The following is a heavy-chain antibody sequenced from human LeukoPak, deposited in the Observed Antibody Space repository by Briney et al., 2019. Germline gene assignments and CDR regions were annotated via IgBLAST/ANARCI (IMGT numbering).Heavy chain of an antibody. CDR3: ARSYGDYYYYYYMDV. J-gene: IGHJ6*03. V-gene: IGHV4-4*07. D-gene: IGHD4-17*01. Sequence: SETLSLTCTVSGGSISSYYWSWIRQPAGKGLEWIGRIYTSGSTNYNPSLKSRVTMSVDTSKNQFSLKLSSVAAADTAVYYCARSYGDYYYYYYMDVWGKGTTVTVSS. CDR2: IYTSGST. CDR1: GGSISSYY.